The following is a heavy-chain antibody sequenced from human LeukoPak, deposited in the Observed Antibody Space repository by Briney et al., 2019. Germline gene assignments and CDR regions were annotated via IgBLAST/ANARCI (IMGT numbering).Heavy chain of an antibody. Sequence: PSETLSLTCAVYGGSFSRYYWSWIRQPPGKGLEWIGEINHSGSTNYNPSLKSRVTISVDTSKNQFSLKLSSVTAADTAVYYCARAPDPTIHSGMDVWGQGTTVTVSS. CDR1: GGSFSRYY. J-gene: IGHJ6*02. CDR2: INHSGST. CDR3: ARAPDPTIHSGMDV. V-gene: IGHV4-34*01. D-gene: IGHD4/OR15-4a*01.